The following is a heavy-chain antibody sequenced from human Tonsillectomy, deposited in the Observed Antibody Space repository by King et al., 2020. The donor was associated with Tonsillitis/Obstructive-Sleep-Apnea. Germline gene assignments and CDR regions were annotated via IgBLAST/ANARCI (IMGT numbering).Heavy chain of an antibody. Sequence: QLVQSGAEVKKPGSSVKVSCKASGGTFSSYAISWVRQAPGQGLEWMGGIIPILGIANYAQKFQGRVTITADKSTSTAYMELSSLRSEDTAVYYCARDFSIGRGVTPYYYYGMDVWGQGTTVTVSS. CDR3: ARDFSIGRGVTPYYYYGMDV. D-gene: IGHD3-10*01. J-gene: IGHJ6*02. CDR2: IIPILGIA. V-gene: IGHV1-69*10. CDR1: GGTFSSYA.